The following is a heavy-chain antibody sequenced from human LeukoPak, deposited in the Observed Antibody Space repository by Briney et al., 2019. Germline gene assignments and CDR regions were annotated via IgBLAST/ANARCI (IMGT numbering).Heavy chain of an antibody. V-gene: IGHV3-23*01. CDR1: GFTFSGYS. D-gene: IGHD6-13*01. Sequence: RGGSVRVSCAASGFTFSGYSMSRVRQAPGQGLEWVSAINGNGGGTYYAHTVQGRFTISRDESMSTLYLQMNGLRAEDTAVYYCARLGSSWSSDYWGQGTLVTVSS. J-gene: IGHJ4*02. CDR3: ARLGSSWSSDY. CDR2: INGNGGGT.